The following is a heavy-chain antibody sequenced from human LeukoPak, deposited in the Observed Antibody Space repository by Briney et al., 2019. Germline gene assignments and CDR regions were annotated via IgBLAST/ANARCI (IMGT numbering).Heavy chain of an antibody. V-gene: IGHV4-59*01. CDR2: IYYSGST. D-gene: IGHD5-24*01. CDR3: ARWLHVSPYWYFDL. J-gene: IGHJ2*01. Sequence: PSETLSLTCTVSGGSISSYYWSWIRQPPGKGLEWIGYIYYSGSTNYNPSLKSRVTISVDTSKNQFSLKLSSVTAADTAVYYCARWLHVSPYWYFDLWGRGTLVTVSS. CDR1: GGSISSYY.